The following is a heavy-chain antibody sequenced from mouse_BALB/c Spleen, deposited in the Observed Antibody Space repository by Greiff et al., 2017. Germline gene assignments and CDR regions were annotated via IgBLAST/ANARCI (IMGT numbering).Heavy chain of an antibody. Sequence: EVHLVESGGGLVKPGGSLKLSCAASGFTFSSYTMSWVRQTPEKRLEWVATISSGGSYTYYPDSVKGRFTISRDNAKNTLYLQMSSLKSEDTAMYYCTRDLGELLRLSYAMDYWGQGTSVTVSS. CDR2: ISSGGSYT. J-gene: IGHJ4*01. V-gene: IGHV5-6-4*01. CDR3: TRDLGELLRLSYAMDY. D-gene: IGHD1-2*01. CDR1: GFTFSSYT.